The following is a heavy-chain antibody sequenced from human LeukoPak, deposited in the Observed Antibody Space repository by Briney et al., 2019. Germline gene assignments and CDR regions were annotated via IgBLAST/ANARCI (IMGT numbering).Heavy chain of an antibody. CDR2: FSSIGSTI. J-gene: IGHJ6*02. CDR3: ARGYCSSTSCYAPYYYGMDV. CDR1: GFTFSSYE. Sequence: GGSWRLSCAASGFTFSSYEMNWVRQAPGKGLEGVSYFSSIGSTIYYAGSVKGRFTISRDNSKNTLYLQMNSLRAEDTAVYYCARGYCSSTSCYAPYYYGMDVWGQGTTVTVSS. D-gene: IGHD2-2*01. V-gene: IGHV3-48*03.